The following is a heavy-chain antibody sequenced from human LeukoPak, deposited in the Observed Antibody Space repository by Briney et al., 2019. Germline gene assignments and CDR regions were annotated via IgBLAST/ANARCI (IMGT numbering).Heavy chain of an antibody. CDR1: GYTFTSYD. Sequence: AASVKVSCKASGYTFTSYDINWVRQATGQGLEWMGWMNPNSGNTGYAQKFQGRVTITRNTSISTAYMELSGLRSEDTAVYYCARGRTADIVVVPAAIPEELDFWGQGTLVTVSS. D-gene: IGHD2-2*02. V-gene: IGHV1-8*03. CDR2: MNPNSGNT. CDR3: ARGRTADIVVVPAAIPEELDF. J-gene: IGHJ4*02.